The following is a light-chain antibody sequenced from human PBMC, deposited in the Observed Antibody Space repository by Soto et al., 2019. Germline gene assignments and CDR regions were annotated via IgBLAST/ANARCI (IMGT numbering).Light chain of an antibody. CDR3: QKYDSVPRFN. V-gene: IGKV1-27*01. CDR2: AAS. CDR1: QDITNY. Sequence: DIQMTQSPSSLSASIGDRVTITCRASQDITNYLAWYHQNPGKVPKLLIYAASTLQSGVPSRFSGSGFGTDFTLTDSSPQPDDGATDYCQKYDSVPRFNFGPGTKVD. J-gene: IGKJ3*01.